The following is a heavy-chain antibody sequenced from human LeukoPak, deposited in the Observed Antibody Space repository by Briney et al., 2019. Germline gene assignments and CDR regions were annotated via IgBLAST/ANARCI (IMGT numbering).Heavy chain of an antibody. Sequence: PSETLSLTCAVSGGSIISTSHSWAWIRQPPGRGLEWIGSIYHTGSTYDNPSLKSRVTMSVDTSKTQFSLKLSSVTAADTALYYCARTTGSQLELIDPWGQGTVVTVSS. J-gene: IGHJ5*02. CDR2: IYHTGST. CDR1: GGSIISTSHS. D-gene: IGHD1-1*01. V-gene: IGHV4-39*01. CDR3: ARTTGSQLELIDP.